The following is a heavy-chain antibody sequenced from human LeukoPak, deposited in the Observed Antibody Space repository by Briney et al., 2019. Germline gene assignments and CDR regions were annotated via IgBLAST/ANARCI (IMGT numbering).Heavy chain of an antibody. CDR2: IKQDGSEK. J-gene: IGHJ6*03. Sequence: GGSLRLSCAASGFTFSSYWMSWVRQAPGKGLEWVANIKQDGSEKYYVDSVKGRFTISRDNAKNSLYLQMNSLRAEDTAVYYCARAAWEAVAVLYYYMGVWGKGTTVTVSS. CDR1: GFTFSSYW. V-gene: IGHV3-7*01. CDR3: ARAAWEAVAVLYYYMGV. D-gene: IGHD6-19*01.